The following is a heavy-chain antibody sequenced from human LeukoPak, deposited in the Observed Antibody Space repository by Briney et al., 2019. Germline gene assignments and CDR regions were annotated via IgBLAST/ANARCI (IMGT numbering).Heavy chain of an antibody. CDR1: GGSFSGYY. CDR2: IYTSGST. Sequence: SETLSLTCAVYGGSFSGYYWSWIRQPAGKGLEWIGRIYTSGSTNYNPSLKSRVTMSVDTSKNQFSLKLSSVTAADTAMYYCARDRVGSSGYPEYYFDYWGQGTLVTVSS. V-gene: IGHV4-4*07. J-gene: IGHJ4*02. CDR3: ARDRVGSSGYPEYYFDY. D-gene: IGHD3-22*01.